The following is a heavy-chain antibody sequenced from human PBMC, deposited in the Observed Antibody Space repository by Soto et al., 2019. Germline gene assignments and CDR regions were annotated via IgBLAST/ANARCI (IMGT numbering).Heavy chain of an antibody. V-gene: IGHV4-39*02. J-gene: IGHJ4*02. D-gene: IGHD3-10*01. CDR2: IYYSGST. Sequence: SETLSLTCTVSGGSISSSSYYWGWIRQPPGKGLEWIGSIYYSGSTYYNPSLKSRVTISVDTSKNQFSLKLSSVTAADTAIYYCARDLSGVGIESQWGQGTLVTVSS. CDR3: ARDLSGVGIESQ. CDR1: GGSISSSSYY.